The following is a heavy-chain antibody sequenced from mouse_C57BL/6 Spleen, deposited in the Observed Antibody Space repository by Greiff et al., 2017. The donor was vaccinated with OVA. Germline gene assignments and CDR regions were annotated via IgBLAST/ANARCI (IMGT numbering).Heavy chain of an antibody. CDR2: IYPGDGDT. D-gene: IGHD2-1*01. V-gene: IGHV1-82*01. Sequence: QVQLQQSGPELVKPGASVKISCKASGYAFSSSWMNWVKQRPGKGLEWIGRIYPGDGDTNYNGKFKGKATLTADKSASTAYMQLSSLTSEDSAVYFCARRDYGNYEGYFDVWGTGTTVTVSS. CDR1: GYAFSSSW. CDR3: ARRDYGNYEGYFDV. J-gene: IGHJ1*03.